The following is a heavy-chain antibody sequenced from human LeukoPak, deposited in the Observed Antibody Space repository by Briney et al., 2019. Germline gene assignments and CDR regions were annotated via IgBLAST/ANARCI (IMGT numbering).Heavy chain of an antibody. D-gene: IGHD3-22*01. CDR3: ARDLRQDYYDSSGHAPFFDY. V-gene: IGHV3-21*01. CDR1: GFTFSSYG. CDR2: ISSSSSYI. Sequence: GGSLRLSCAASGFTFSSYGMNWVRQAPGKGLEWVSSISSSSSYIYYADSVKGRFTISRDNAKNSLYLQMNSLRAEDTAVYYCARDLRQDYYDSSGHAPFFDYWGQGTLVTVSS. J-gene: IGHJ4*02.